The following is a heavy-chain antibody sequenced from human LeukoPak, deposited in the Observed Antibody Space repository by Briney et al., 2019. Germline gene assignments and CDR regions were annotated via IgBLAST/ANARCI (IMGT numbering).Heavy chain of an antibody. CDR2: IYYSGST. CDR3: ATRRITKGYCSGGSCYPGTNYYYGMDV. CDR1: GGSISSSSYY. J-gene: IGHJ6*02. Sequence: PSETLSLTCTVSGGSISSSSYYWGWIRQPPGKGLEWIGSIYYSGSTYYNPSLKSRVTISVDTSKNQFSLKLSSVTAADTAVYYCATRRITKGYCSGGSCYPGTNYYYGMDVWGQGTTVTVSS. D-gene: IGHD2-15*01. V-gene: IGHV4-39*01.